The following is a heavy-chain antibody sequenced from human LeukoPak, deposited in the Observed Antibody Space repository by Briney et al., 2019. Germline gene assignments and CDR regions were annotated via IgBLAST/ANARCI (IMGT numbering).Heavy chain of an antibody. D-gene: IGHD1-1*01. CDR3: ARGRTVYYYYMDV. CDR1: GFTFSDYY. J-gene: IGHJ6*03. V-gene: IGHV3-11*04. CDR2: ISSSGSTI. Sequence: GGSLRLSCAASGFTFSDYYMSWIRQAPGKGLEWVSYISSSGSTIYYADSVKGRFTISRDNAKNSLYLQMSSLRAEDTAVYYCARGRTVYYYYMDVWGKGTTVTVSS.